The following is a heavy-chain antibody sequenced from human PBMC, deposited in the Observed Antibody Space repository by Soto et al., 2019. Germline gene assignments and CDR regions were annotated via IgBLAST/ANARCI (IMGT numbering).Heavy chain of an antibody. V-gene: IGHV1-69*01. CDR1: GYTFTSYG. D-gene: IGHD1-26*01. J-gene: IGHJ4*02. Sequence: QVQLVQSGAEVKKPGASVKVSCKASGYTFTSYGISWVRQAPGQGLEWMGGIIPIFGTANYAQKFQGRVTITADESTSTAYMELSSLRSEDTAVYYCARNLDGGATLGEFDYWGQGTLVTVSS. CDR2: IIPIFGTA. CDR3: ARNLDGGATLGEFDY.